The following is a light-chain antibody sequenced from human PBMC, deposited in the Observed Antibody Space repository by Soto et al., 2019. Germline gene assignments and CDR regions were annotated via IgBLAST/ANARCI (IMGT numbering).Light chain of an antibody. CDR2: RAS. CDR3: QEYNTYSGV. V-gene: IGKV1-5*03. J-gene: IGKJ1*01. Sequence: DIQMTQSPSTLSASVGDRVTISCRASQSISDWLAWYQQKPGKVPKLLISRASYLQSGVPSRFSGSGSGTEFTLTISSLQTDDFATYYCQEYNTYSGVFGQGTKVEIK. CDR1: QSISDW.